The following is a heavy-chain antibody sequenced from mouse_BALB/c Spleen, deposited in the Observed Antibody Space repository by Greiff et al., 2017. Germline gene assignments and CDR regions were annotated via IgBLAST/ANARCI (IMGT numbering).Heavy chain of an antibody. CDR3: AGGPPGFAY. Sequence: EVKVVESGGGLVQPGGSRKLSCAASGFTFSSFGMHWVRQAPEKGLEWVAYISSGSSTIYYADTVKGRFTISRDNPKNTLFLQMTSLRSEDTAMYYCAGGPPGFAYWGQGTLVTVSA. V-gene: IGHV5-17*02. CDR2: ISSGSSTI. CDR1: GFTFSSFG. J-gene: IGHJ3*01.